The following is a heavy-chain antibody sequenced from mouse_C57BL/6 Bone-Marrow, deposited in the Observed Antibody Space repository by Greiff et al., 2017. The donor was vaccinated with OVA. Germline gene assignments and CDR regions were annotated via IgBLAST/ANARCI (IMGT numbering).Heavy chain of an antibody. CDR2: IYPGGGYT. J-gene: IGHJ2*01. D-gene: IGHD2-13*01. CDR3: ASYGDGVAYYFDY. Sequence: QVQLQQSGAELVRPGTSVKMSCKASGYTFTNYWIGWAKQRPGHGLEWIGDIYPGGGYTNYNEKFKGKATLTADKSSSTAYMQFSSLTSEDSAIDYCASYGDGVAYYFDYWGQGTTLTVSS. V-gene: IGHV1-63*01. CDR1: GYTFTNYW.